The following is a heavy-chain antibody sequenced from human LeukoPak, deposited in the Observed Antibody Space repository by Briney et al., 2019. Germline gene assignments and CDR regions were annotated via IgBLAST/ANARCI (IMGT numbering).Heavy chain of an antibody. CDR3: ARDCIGCHGFDH. D-gene: IGHD2-15*01. J-gene: IGHJ4*02. V-gene: IGHV1-18*01. CDR2: VSAYGDNT. CDR1: GYTFTNYG. Sequence: GASVKVSCKASGYTFTNYGISWVRQAPGQGLEWMGWVSAYGDNTNYVQKVQGRVTMTTDTSTSTAYMELRSLGSDDTAVYYCARDCIGCHGFDHWGQGTLVTVSS.